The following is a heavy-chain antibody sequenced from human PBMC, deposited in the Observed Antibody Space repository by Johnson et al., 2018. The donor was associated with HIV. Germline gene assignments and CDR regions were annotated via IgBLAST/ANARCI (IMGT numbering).Heavy chain of an antibody. V-gene: IGHV3-30*04. J-gene: IGHJ3*02. CDR2: ISYDGSNK. Sequence: VQLVESGGGLVQPGRSLRLSCAASGFTFSSYAMHWVRQAPGKGLEWVAVISYDGSNKYYADSVKGRFTISRDNSKNTLYLQMNSLRAEDTAVYYCARSTGPYSTYYYDSPDPDAFDIWGQGTMVTVSS. D-gene: IGHD3-22*01. CDR1: GFTFSSYA. CDR3: ARSTGPYSTYYYDSPDPDAFDI.